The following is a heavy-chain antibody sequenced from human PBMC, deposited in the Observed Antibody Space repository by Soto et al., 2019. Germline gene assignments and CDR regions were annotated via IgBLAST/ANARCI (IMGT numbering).Heavy chain of an antibody. V-gene: IGHV3-64*01. CDR1: GFTFSSYA. D-gene: IGHD1-1*01. Sequence: PGGSLRLSCAASGFTFSSYAMHLVRQAPGKGLEYVSAISSNGGSTYYANSVKGRFTISRDNSKNTLYLQMGSLRAEDMAVYYCARGARPKLVGNNYFGYWGQGTLVTVSS. J-gene: IGHJ4*02. CDR3: ARGARPKLVGNNYFGY. CDR2: ISSNGGST.